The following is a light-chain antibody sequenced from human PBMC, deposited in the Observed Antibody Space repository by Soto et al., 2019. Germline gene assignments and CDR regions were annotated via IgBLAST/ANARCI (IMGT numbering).Light chain of an antibody. V-gene: IGKV1-27*01. CDR3: QKYNSAHRT. CDR2: AAS. CDR1: QGISNY. J-gene: IGKJ1*01. Sequence: DIQMTQSPSSLSASVGDRVTITCRASQGISNYLAWYQQKPVKVPKLLIYAASTLQSGVPSRFSGSGSATDFTLTISSLQPEDVATYYWQKYNSAHRTFGQGTKVEIE.